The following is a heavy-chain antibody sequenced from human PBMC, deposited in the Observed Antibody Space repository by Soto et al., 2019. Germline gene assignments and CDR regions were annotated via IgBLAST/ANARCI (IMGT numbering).Heavy chain of an antibody. Sequence: GASVKVSCKASGGTFSSYAISWVRQAPGQGLEWMGGIIPIFGTTNYAQKIQGRVTITADESTSTAYMELSSLRSEDTAVYYCARGPTMVGGSFDYWGQGTLVTVSS. D-gene: IGHD3-10*01. CDR3: ARGPTMVGGSFDY. CDR1: GGTFSSYA. V-gene: IGHV1-69*13. CDR2: IIPIFGTT. J-gene: IGHJ4*02.